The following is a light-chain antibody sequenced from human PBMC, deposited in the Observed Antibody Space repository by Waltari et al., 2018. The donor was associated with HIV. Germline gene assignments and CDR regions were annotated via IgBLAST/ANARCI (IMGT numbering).Light chain of an antibody. V-gene: IGLV2-8*01. CDR3: VAWDDTLSGPV. Sequence: QSALTQSPSASGSPGQAVTISCTGTSSDVGAYEYVSWYRQHPGKAPKLMIYDVYKRPSGVPDRFSGSKSGNTASLDISGLRSEDETDYYCVAWDDTLSGPVFGGGTKLTVL. J-gene: IGLJ2*01. CDR1: SSDVGAYEY. CDR2: DVY.